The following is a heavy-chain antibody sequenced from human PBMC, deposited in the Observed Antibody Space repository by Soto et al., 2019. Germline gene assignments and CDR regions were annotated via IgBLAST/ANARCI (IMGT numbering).Heavy chain of an antibody. J-gene: IGHJ6*02. CDR3: ARGGLQHALDV. CDR1: GFTFSNYW. Sequence: EVQLVESGGGLVQPGGSLRLSCAASGFTFSNYWMYWVRQAPGKGLVWVTRVNNDGTDTTHADSVKGRFTISRDNAENTLYLQMNSLRAEDTAVYYCARGGLQHALDVWGQGSTVTVSS. CDR2: VNNDGTDT. V-gene: IGHV3-74*03. D-gene: IGHD6-13*01.